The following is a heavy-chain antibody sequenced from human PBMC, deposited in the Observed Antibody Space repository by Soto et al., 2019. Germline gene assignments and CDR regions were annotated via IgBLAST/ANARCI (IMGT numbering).Heavy chain of an antibody. J-gene: IGHJ6*02. Sequence: QVQLQESGPGLVKPSETLSLTCTVSGGSITNYYCSWLPQPPGKGLEWIGYINYDGYSAYNLSLKRRVDLSTGASRTQYYQLLESVPATVTASNYCARLGFGTLHGLVDVWGPGTTVIVSS. CDR1: GGSITNYY. V-gene: IGHV4-59*08. CDR3: ARLGFGTLHGLVDV. CDR2: INYDGYS. D-gene: IGHD3-10*01.